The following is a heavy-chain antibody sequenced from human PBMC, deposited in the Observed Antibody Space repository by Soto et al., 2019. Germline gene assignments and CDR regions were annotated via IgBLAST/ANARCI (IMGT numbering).Heavy chain of an antibody. V-gene: IGHV3-53*01. CDR1: GFTVSSNY. J-gene: IGHJ6*02. Sequence: GGSLRLSCAASGFTVSSNYMSWVRQAPGKGLEWVSVIYSGGSTYYADSVKGRFTISRDNSKNTLYLQMNSLRAEDTAVYYCARDRRDGYNWGDYYYYYGMDVWGQGTTVTVSS. CDR3: ARDRRDGYNWGDYYYYYGMDV. CDR2: IYSGGST. D-gene: IGHD5-12*01.